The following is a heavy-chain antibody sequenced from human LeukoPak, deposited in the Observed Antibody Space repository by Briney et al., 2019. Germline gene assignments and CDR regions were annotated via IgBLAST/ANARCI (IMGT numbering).Heavy chain of an antibody. D-gene: IGHD1-1*01. CDR3: ARAPSSWNDVGLDY. CDR1: GGSVSSDGYY. Sequence: PSETLSLTCTVSGGSVSSDGYYWSSIRQSPGKGLESIGYIFYSGSTNYNPSLKSRVTISVDTSNNQFSLKLSSVTAADTAVYYCARAPSSWNDVGLDYWGQGTLVTVSS. V-gene: IGHV4-61*08. J-gene: IGHJ4*02. CDR2: IFYSGST.